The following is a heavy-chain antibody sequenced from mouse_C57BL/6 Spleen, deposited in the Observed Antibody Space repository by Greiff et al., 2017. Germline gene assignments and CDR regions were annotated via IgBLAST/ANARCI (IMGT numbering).Heavy chain of an antibody. D-gene: IGHD1-1*01. CDR1: GYTFTSYW. Sequence: VQLQQPGAELVKPGASVKLSCKASGYTFTSYWMHWVKQRPGQGLEWIGMIHPNSGSTNYNEKFKGKATLTVDKSSSTAYMQLSSLTSEDSAVYYCARTDYGSSYVVYWGQGTTLTVSS. V-gene: IGHV1-64*01. CDR3: ARTDYGSSYVVY. J-gene: IGHJ2*01. CDR2: IHPNSGST.